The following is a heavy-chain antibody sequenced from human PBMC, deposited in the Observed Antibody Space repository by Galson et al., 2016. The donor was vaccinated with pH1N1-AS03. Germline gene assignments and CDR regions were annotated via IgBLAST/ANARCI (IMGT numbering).Heavy chain of an antibody. Sequence: TLSLTCTVSGDSISNGGYYWSWVRQHPGKGLEWIGYTYYSGSFFYNPSLKSRVFISLDKSKNQLSLRLTSVTAADTAVYYCARVYWSVPTPGTNGAFDIWGQGTTVTVSS. CDR1: GDSISNGGYY. J-gene: IGHJ3*02. V-gene: IGHV4-31*03. CDR3: ARVYWSVPTPGTNGAFDI. CDR2: TYYSGSF. D-gene: IGHD2-8*01.